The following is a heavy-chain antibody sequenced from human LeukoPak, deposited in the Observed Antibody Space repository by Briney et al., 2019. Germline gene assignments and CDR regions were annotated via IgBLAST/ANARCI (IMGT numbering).Heavy chain of an antibody. D-gene: IGHD6-13*01. V-gene: IGHV4-34*01. Sequence: PSETLSLTCAVYGGSFSGYYWSWIRQPPGKGLEWIGEINHSGSTNYNPSLKSRVTISVDTSKNQFSLKLSSVTAADTAVYYCARVGSSPSHFDYWGQGTLVTVSS. CDR1: GGSFSGYY. J-gene: IGHJ4*02. CDR2: INHSGST. CDR3: ARVGSSPSHFDY.